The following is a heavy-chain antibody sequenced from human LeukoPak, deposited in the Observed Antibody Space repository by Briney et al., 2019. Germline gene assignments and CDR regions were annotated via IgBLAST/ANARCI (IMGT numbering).Heavy chain of an antibody. V-gene: IGHV3-23*01. D-gene: IGHD1-26*01. CDR1: GFIFSSHV. Sequence: PGGSLRLSCAASGFIFSSHVMSWVRQAPGKGLEWVSAIRGSGDITSYADSVKGRFTISRDNSKSTLHLQMNSLRAEDTAVYYCAKDLGGTYYPFDYWGQGTLVTVSS. J-gene: IGHJ4*02. CDR2: IRGSGDIT. CDR3: AKDLGGTYYPFDY.